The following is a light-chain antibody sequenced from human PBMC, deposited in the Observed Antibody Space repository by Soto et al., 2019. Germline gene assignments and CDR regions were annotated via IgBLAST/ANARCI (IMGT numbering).Light chain of an antibody. Sequence: TPSPAALSLSPCERATLSCRARQRITSYLAWYQQKPGQPPRLLMYGASSRATGIPARFSGSGSGTDLTLTISSLQPEDSAVYYCQQYSSSPPWTFGQGTKVDIK. V-gene: IGKV3D-15*01. CDR2: GAS. CDR3: QQYSSSPPWT. CDR1: QRITSY. J-gene: IGKJ1*01.